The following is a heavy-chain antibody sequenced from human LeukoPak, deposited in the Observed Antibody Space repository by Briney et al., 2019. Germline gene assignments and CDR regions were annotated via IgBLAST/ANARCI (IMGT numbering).Heavy chain of an antibody. J-gene: IGHJ5*02. V-gene: IGHV3-30*02. CDR2: IYPDGNNK. CDR1: GFIFRSYG. D-gene: IGHD3-3*01. CDR3: AKDWSGDYNWSDP. Sequence: GGSLRLSCGASGFIFRSYGMHWVRQAPGKGLEWVACIYPDGNNKDYADSVKGRFIISRDNSKNTLFLQMNSLRPEDTAVYYCAKDWSGDYNWSDPWGQGALVTVSS.